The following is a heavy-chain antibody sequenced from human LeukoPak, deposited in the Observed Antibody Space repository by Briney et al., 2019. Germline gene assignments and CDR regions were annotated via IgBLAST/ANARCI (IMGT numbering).Heavy chain of an antibody. CDR3: ARSREPGRDGDY. CDR1: GFTFSTYW. J-gene: IGHJ4*02. V-gene: IGHV3-74*01. CDR2: ISSDGIST. D-gene: IGHD5-24*01. Sequence: GGSLRLSCAASGFTFSTYWMHWVCQVPGKGLVWVSRISSDGISTAYADSVKGRFTLSRDNAKNTLYLQMNSLRADDTAVYYCARSREPGRDGDYWGQGTLVTVSS.